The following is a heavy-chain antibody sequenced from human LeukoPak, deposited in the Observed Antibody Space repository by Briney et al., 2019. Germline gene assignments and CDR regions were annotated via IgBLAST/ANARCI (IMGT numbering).Heavy chain of an antibody. Sequence: PGGSLRLSCAASGFTFSSYWMSWVRQAPGKGLEWVASVKQDGSETYYVDSVKGRFSLSRDNAKNSLYLQMNSLRAEDTAVYYCARENVIHDAFDIWGQGTMVTVSS. V-gene: IGHV3-7*01. CDR3: ARENVIHDAFDI. D-gene: IGHD1-1*01. CDR2: VKQDGSET. CDR1: GFTFSSYW. J-gene: IGHJ3*02.